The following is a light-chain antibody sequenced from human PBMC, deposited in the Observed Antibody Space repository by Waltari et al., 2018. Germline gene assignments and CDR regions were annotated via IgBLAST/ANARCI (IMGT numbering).Light chain of an antibody. CDR3: QHYNDWPPGT. CDR1: QNINMN. Sequence: DIVLTQSPATLSLSPGERATLSCRASQNINMNLAWYQQKPGQAPRLLFYGASTRESAVPARFSGSGAGTEFTLTISSLQSEECGLYYCQHYNDWPPGTVGQGTRVE. V-gene: IGKV3-15*01. J-gene: IGKJ1*01. CDR2: GAS.